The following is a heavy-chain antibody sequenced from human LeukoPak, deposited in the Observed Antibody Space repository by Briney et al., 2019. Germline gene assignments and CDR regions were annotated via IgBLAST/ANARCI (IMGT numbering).Heavy chain of an antibody. D-gene: IGHD3-22*01. CDR3: ARVHSYDSSGYYYYFDY. CDR2: IYYSGTA. Sequence: SETLSLTCTVSGGSISGYYWSWIRQPPGKGLEWIGYIYYSGTANYNPSLKSRVTISVDTSKNQFSLRLSSVTAADTAVYYCARVHSYDSSGYYYYFDYWGQGTLVTVSS. CDR1: GGSISGYY. V-gene: IGHV4-59*01. J-gene: IGHJ4*02.